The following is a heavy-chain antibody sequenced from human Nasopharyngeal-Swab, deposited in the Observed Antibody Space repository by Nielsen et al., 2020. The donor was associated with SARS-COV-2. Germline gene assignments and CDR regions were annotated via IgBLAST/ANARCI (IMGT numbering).Heavy chain of an antibody. V-gene: IGHV2-5*02. D-gene: IGHD3-3*01. Sequence: SGPTLVKPTQTGTLTCTFSGFSLSTSGVGVGWIRQPPGKALEWLALIYWDDDKRYSPSLKSRLTITKDTSKNQVVLTMTNMDPVDTATYYCAHRPGIFGVAKFDPWGQGTLVTVSS. J-gene: IGHJ5*02. CDR3: AHRPGIFGVAKFDP. CDR2: IYWDDDK. CDR1: GFSLSTSGVG.